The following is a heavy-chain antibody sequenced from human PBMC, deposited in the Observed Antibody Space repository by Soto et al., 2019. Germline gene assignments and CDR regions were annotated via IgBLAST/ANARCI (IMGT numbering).Heavy chain of an antibody. CDR1: GGSVSSGSYY. CDR2: IYYSGST. Sequence: NPSETLSLTCTVSGGSVSSGSYYWSWIRQPPGKGLEWIGYIYYSGSTNYNPSLKSRVTISVDTSKNQFSLKLSSATAADTAVYYCAREPLIYCSGGSCYTTPNVHGYFDYWGQGTLVTVSS. J-gene: IGHJ4*02. CDR3: AREPLIYCSGGSCYTTPNVHGYFDY. D-gene: IGHD2-15*01. V-gene: IGHV4-61*01.